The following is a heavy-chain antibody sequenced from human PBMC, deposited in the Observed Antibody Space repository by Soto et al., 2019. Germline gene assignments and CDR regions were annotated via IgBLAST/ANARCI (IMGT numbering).Heavy chain of an antibody. D-gene: IGHD3-22*01. Sequence: PSETLSLTCTVSGGSISSGGYYWSWIRQHPGKGLEWIGYIYYSGSTYYNPSLKSRATMSIDTAGNQFSLKVSSVTVADTAVYYCARDLDGLHDDTSGPFPRPGWGQGTLVTVSS. J-gene: IGHJ1*01. V-gene: IGHV4-30-4*08. CDR3: ARDLDGLHDDTSGPFPRPG. CDR2: IYYSGST. CDR1: GGSISSGGYY.